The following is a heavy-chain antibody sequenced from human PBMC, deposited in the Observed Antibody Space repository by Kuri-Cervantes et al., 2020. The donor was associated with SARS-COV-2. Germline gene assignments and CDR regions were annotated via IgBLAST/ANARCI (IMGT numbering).Heavy chain of an antibody. CDR3: ARIQAATVIADY. CDR2: IDWDDDK. V-gene: IGHV2-70*11. D-gene: IGHD4-11*01. CDR1: GFSLSTSGMC. Sequence: SGLTLVKPTQTLTLTCTFSGFSLSTSGMCVSWIRQPPGKALEWLARIDWDDDKYYSTSLKTRLTISKDTSKNQVVLTMTNVDPVDTATYYCARIQAATVIADYWGQGTLVTVSS. J-gene: IGHJ4*02.